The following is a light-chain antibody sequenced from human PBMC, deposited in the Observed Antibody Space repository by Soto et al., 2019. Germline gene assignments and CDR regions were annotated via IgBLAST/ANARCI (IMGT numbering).Light chain of an antibody. CDR2: GAS. CDR1: QTINNN. Sequence: VMTQAPATLSVSPGERATLSCRASQTINNNVAWYQLKDGQVPRLVIYGASTRATDIPARFSASGSGTDFTLTISRLEPEDFAVYYCHHYPRSSWTFGQGTKVDIK. J-gene: IGKJ1*01. CDR3: HHYPRSSWT. V-gene: IGKV3-15*01.